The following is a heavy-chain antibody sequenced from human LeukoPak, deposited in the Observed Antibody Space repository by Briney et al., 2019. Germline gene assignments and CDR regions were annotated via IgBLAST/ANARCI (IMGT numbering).Heavy chain of an antibody. J-gene: IGHJ3*02. Sequence: GSSVKVSCKASGGTFSSYAISWVRQAPGQGLEWMGRIIPIFGTANYEQKFQRRVTITADKSTSTAYMELSSLRSEDTAVYYCAREYYYDSSGYYYPDAFDIWGQGTMVTVSS. V-gene: IGHV1-69*06. CDR1: GGTFSSYA. CDR3: AREYYYDSSGYYYPDAFDI. CDR2: IIPIFGTA. D-gene: IGHD3-22*01.